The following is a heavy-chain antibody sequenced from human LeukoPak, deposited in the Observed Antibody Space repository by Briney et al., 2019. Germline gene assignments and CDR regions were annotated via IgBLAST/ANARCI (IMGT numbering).Heavy chain of an antibody. Sequence: SQTLSLTCAISGDSVSSNSAAWNWIRQSPSRGLEWLGRTYYRSKWYNDYAVSVKSRITISPDTSKNQFSLQLNSVTPEDTAVYYCAREIVAGVPVEEYYFDYWGQGTLVTVSS. V-gene: IGHV6-1*01. CDR1: GDSVSSNSAA. D-gene: IGHD5-12*01. CDR2: TYYRSKWYN. CDR3: AREIVAGVPVEEYYFDY. J-gene: IGHJ4*02.